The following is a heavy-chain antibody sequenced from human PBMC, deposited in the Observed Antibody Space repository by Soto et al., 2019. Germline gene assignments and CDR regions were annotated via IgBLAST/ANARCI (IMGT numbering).Heavy chain of an antibody. Sequence: QVQLVQSGAEVKKPGASVKVSCKASGYTFTSYAMHWVRQAPGQRLEWMGWINAGNGNTKYSQKFQGRVTITRDTSASTAYMELSSLRSEDTAVYYCARDGSPLPQYYYGSGSYFWFDPWGQGTLVTVSS. CDR1: GYTFTSYA. CDR3: ARDGSPLPQYYYGSGSYFWFDP. D-gene: IGHD3-10*01. V-gene: IGHV1-3*01. J-gene: IGHJ5*02. CDR2: INAGNGNT.